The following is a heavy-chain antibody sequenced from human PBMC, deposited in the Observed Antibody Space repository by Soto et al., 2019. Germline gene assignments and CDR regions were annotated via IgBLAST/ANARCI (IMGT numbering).Heavy chain of an antibody. CDR1: GFSFGSYA. V-gene: IGHV3-23*01. CDR2: ISGSDGKT. J-gene: IGHJ4*02. CDR3: ARWSYLDY. Sequence: PGGSLRFSCAASGFSFGSYALSWVRQAPGKGLEWVSTISGSDGKTFYADSVKGRFSISRDTSQNTLYLQMNSLRADDTAIYYCARWSYLDYWGQGTRVTVSS. D-gene: IGHD3-3*01.